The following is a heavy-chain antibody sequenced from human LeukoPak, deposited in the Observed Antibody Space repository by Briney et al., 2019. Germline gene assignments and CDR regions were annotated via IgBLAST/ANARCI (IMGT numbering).Heavy chain of an antibody. J-gene: IGHJ4*02. CDR2: IKSKNDGGTI. Sequence: PGGSLRLSCVASGFTFSDAWMSWVRQAPGKGLEWVGRIKSKNDGGTIDYGAPVKGRFTISRDDSRNTLYLQMNSLKTEDTAVYYCTTRRQDGCWGQGTLVTVS. D-gene: IGHD6-25*01. CDR3: TTRRQDGC. V-gene: IGHV3-15*01. CDR1: GFTFSDAW.